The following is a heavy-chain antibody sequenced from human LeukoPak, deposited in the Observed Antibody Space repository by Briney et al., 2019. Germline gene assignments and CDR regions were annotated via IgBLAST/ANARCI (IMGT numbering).Heavy chain of an antibody. V-gene: IGHV4-38-2*02. CDR1: GYSISTGYY. Sequence: SETLSLTCTVSGYSISTGYYWDWIRQPPGKGLEWIGTFYHGGSTYYNPSLKSRVTISVDTSKNQFSLKLSSVTAADTAVYYCARGGAVAGTGAAVFDYWGQGTLVTVSS. J-gene: IGHJ4*02. D-gene: IGHD6-19*01. CDR3: ARGGAVAGTGAAVFDY. CDR2: FYHGGST.